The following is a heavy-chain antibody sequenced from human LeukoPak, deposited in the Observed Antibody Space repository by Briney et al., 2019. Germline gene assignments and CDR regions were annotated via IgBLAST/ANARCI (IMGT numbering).Heavy chain of an antibody. CDR3: ARDPQYYSGGSCYSFDY. CDR1: GFTFSSYS. CDR2: ISSSSSYI. J-gene: IGHJ4*02. D-gene: IGHD2-15*01. Sequence: PGGSLRLSCAASGFTFSSYSMNWVRQAPGKGLEWVSSISSSSSYIYYADSVKGRFTISRDNAKNSLYLQMNSLRAEDTAVYYCARDPQYYSGGSCYSFDYWGQGTLVTVSS. V-gene: IGHV3-21*01.